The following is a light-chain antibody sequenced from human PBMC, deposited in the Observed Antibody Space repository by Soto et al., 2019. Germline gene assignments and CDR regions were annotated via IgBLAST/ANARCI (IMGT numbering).Light chain of an antibody. Sequence: EIVLTQSPATLSLSPGERATLSCRASQSVSSYLAWYQQRAGQAPRLLIYDASNRATGIPARFSGSGSGTDFTLTISSLEPADFAVYYCQQRSNWPRTFGQGTKVEIK. V-gene: IGKV3-11*01. CDR3: QQRSNWPRT. J-gene: IGKJ1*01. CDR2: DAS. CDR1: QSVSSY.